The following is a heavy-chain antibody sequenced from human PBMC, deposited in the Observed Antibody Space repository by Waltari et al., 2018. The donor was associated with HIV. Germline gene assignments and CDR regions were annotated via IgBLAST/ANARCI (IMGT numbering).Heavy chain of an antibody. CDR1: GGSISSSSYY. J-gene: IGHJ4*02. CDR3: AREGSGSYTPSIDY. CDR2: IYYSGST. Sequence: QLQLQESGPGLVKPSETLSLTCTVSGGSISSSSYYWGWIRQPPGKGLEWIGSIYYSGSTYYNPSLKSRVTISVDTSKNQFSLKLSSVTAADTAVYYCAREGSGSYTPSIDYWGQGTLVTVSS. D-gene: IGHD1-26*01. V-gene: IGHV4-39*07.